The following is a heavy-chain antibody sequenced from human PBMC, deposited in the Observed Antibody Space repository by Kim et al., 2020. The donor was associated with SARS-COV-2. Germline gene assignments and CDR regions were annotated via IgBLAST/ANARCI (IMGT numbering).Heavy chain of an antibody. CDR1: GFTFSINA. V-gene: IGHV3-23*01. CDR3: AKRGLVNSVYYALDV. J-gene: IGHJ6*02. Sequence: GGSLRLSCAASGFTFSINAMRWVRQAPGKGLEWVSSITDTGGGTYYADSVKGRFTISRDNSKNTLYLQMNSLRAEDTAVYYCAKRGLVNSVYYALDVWGQRTTVTVYS. D-gene: IGHD6-6*01. CDR2: ITDTGGGT.